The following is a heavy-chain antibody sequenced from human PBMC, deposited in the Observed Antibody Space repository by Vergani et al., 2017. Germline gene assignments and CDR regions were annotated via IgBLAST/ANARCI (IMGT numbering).Heavy chain of an antibody. J-gene: IGHJ6*02. D-gene: IGHD3-10*01. CDR1: GFTVSSNY. CDR2: IYSGGST. Sequence: EVQLVESGGGLVQPGGSLRLSCAASGFTVSSNYMSWVRQAPGKGLEWVSVIYSGGSTYYADSVKGRFTISRDNSKNTLYLQMNSLRAEDTAVYYCARAITMVRGVINYYYGMDVWGQGTTVTVSS. CDR3: ARAITMVRGVINYYYGMDV. V-gene: IGHV3-66*02.